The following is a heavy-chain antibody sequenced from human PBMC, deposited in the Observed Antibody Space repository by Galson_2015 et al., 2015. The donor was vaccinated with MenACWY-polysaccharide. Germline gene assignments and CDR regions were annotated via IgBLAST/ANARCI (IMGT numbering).Heavy chain of an antibody. CDR2: ISYDATNK. D-gene: IGHD2-21*01. Sequence: SLRLSCAASGFTFSSYAIHWVRQAPGKGLEWVAVISYDATNKYYRDSVKGRVTLSRDNSKNTVFLEMNSLRAEDSGVYYCARDYCGRTPCSGMDVWGQGTTVTVSS. J-gene: IGHJ6*02. CDR3: ARDYCGRTPCSGMDV. CDR1: GFTFSSYA. V-gene: IGHV3-30-3*01.